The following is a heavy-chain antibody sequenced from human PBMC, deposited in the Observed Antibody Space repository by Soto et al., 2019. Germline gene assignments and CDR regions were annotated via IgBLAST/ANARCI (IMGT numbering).Heavy chain of an antibody. J-gene: IGHJ6*02. Sequence: QVQLVESGGGVVQPGRSLRLSCAASGFAFSDYAMHWVRQAPGKGLEWVAVIWYDGSNKYYGDSVKGRFTISRDNSKNTVYLHMNSLSAEDTAVYYCARGLVVAALDVWGQGTTVTVSS. CDR1: GFAFSDYA. CDR2: IWYDGSNK. D-gene: IGHD2-15*01. V-gene: IGHV3-33*01. CDR3: ARGLVVAALDV.